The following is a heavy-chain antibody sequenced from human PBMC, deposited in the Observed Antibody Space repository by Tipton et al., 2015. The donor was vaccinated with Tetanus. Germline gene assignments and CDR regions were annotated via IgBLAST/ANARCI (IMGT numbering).Heavy chain of an antibody. D-gene: IGHD3-10*01. CDR3: ARSSGARTSSGFRSYNGMDV. V-gene: IGHV4-4*07. CDR1: GASISLYY. J-gene: IGHJ6*02. Sequence: LRLSCTVSGASISLYYWTWIRQPAGKGLEYIGRIYTSGSTNYNPPLKSRVTMSVDTSKNQFSLKLSSVTAADTAVYYCARSSGARTSSGFRSYNGMDVWGQGTTVTVSS. CDR2: IYTSGST.